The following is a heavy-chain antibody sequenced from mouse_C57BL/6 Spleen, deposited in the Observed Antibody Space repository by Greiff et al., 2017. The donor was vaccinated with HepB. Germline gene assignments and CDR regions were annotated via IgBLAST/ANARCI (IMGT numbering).Heavy chain of an antibody. CDR3: ARNGYGSSYPFDY. Sequence: EVQLQQSGPELVKPGASVKISCKASGYTFTDYYMNWVKQSHGKSLEWIGDINPNNGGTSYNQKFKGKATLTVDKSSSTAYMELRSLTSEDSAVYYCARNGYGSSYPFDYWGQGTTLTVSS. V-gene: IGHV1-26*01. CDR2: INPNNGGT. J-gene: IGHJ2*01. CDR1: GYTFTDYY. D-gene: IGHD1-1*01.